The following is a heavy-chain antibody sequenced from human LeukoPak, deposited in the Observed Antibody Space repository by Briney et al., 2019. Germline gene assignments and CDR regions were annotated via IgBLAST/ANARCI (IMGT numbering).Heavy chain of an antibody. J-gene: IGHJ4*02. Sequence: GGSLRLSCAASGFTFSSYEMNWVRQTPGEGLEWVSYISISGSTIHYADSVKGRFTIPRDNAKNSLELQMISLRAEDTAVYYCARGVGTFDYWGQGTLVTVSS. CDR3: ARGVGTFDY. CDR1: GFTFSSYE. CDR2: ISISGSTI. D-gene: IGHD3-10*01. V-gene: IGHV3-48*03.